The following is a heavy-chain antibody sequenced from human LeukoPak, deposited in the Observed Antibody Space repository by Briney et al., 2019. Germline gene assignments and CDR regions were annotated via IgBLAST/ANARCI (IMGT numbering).Heavy chain of an antibody. V-gene: IGHV3-30*02. CDR1: GFTFSSYG. Sequence: PGGSLRLSCAASGFTFSSYGMHWVRQAPGKGLEWVAFIRYDGSNKYYADSVKGRFTISRDNSKNTLYLQMNSLRAEDTAVYYCAKDLSQQLLWFGVNPKILGAFDIWGQGTMVTVSS. CDR2: IRYDGSNK. D-gene: IGHD3-10*01. CDR3: AKDLSQQLLWFGVNPKILGAFDI. J-gene: IGHJ3*02.